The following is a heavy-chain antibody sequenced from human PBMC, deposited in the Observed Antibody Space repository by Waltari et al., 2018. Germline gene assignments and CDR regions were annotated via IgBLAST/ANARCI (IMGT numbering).Heavy chain of an antibody. V-gene: IGHV3-74*01. CDR3: ARDLNYDFWSGYHERFYYYGLDL. CDR1: EFRFSRYW. D-gene: IGHD3-3*01. Sequence: EVQLVESGGRVAQSGGSLRLSCAASEFRFSRYWMHGVRQVPGKGLVWVSRTNADGSSTDYADFAKGRFTVSRDNAKNTLTLQMNSLRVEDTAVYYCARDLNYDFWSGYHERFYYYGLDLWGQGTAVTVYS. CDR2: TNADGSST. J-gene: IGHJ6*02.